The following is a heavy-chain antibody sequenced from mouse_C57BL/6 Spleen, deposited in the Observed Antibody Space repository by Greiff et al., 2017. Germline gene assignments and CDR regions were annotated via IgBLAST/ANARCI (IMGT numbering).Heavy chain of an antibody. CDR2: INPYNGGT. J-gene: IGHJ1*03. CDR3: ARDVYYYGSSSSYWYFDV. V-gene: IGHV1-19*01. Sequence: VQLQQSGPVLVKPGASVKMSCKASGYTFTDYYMNWVKQSHGKSLEWIGVINPYNGGTSYNQKFKGKATLTVDKSSSTAYMELNSLTSEDSAVYYCARDVYYYGSSSSYWYFDVWGTGTTVTVSS. CDR1: GYTFTDYY. D-gene: IGHD1-1*01.